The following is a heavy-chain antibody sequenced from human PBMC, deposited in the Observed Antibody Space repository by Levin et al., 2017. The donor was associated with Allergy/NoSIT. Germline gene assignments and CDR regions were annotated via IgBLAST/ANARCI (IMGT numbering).Heavy chain of an antibody. J-gene: IGHJ6*02. CDR2: ISSSSSYI. CDR1: GFTFRSSS. V-gene: IGHV3-21*01. Sequence: LSLTCAASGFTFRSSSMNWVRQAPGKGLEWVSSISSSSSYIYYADSVKGRFTISRDNAKNSLYLQMNSLRAEDTAVYYCASPSTVTDYYYYYGMDVWGQGTTVTVSS. D-gene: IGHD4-17*01. CDR3: ASPSTVTDYYYYYGMDV.